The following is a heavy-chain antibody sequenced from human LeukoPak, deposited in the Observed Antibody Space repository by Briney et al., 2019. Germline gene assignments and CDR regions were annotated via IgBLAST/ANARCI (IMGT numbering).Heavy chain of an antibody. CDR3: ARRGEQWLGTFDY. Sequence: SETLSLTCTVSGYSISSGYYWGWIRQPPGKGLEWIGYIYYSGSTNYNPSLKSRVTISVDTSKNQFSLKLSSVTAADTAVYYCARRGEQWLGTFDYWGQGTLVTVSS. CDR1: GYSISSGYY. J-gene: IGHJ4*02. V-gene: IGHV4-38-2*02. D-gene: IGHD6-19*01. CDR2: IYYSGST.